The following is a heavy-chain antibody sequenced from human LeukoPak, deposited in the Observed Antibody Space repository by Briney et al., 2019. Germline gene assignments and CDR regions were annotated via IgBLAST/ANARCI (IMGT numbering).Heavy chain of an antibody. V-gene: IGHV1-2*02. Sequence: ASVKVSCKASGYTFTGYYMHWVRQAPGQGLEWMGWINPNSGGTNYAQKFQGRVTMTRDTSISTAYMELSRLRSDDTAVYYCARAGIRSAVAGQGGAFDIWGQGTMVTVSS. CDR1: GYTFTGYY. J-gene: IGHJ3*02. D-gene: IGHD6-19*01. CDR2: INPNSGGT. CDR3: ARAGIRSAVAGQGGAFDI.